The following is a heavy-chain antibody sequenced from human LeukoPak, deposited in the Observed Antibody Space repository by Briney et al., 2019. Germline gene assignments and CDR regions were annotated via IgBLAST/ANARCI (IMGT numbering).Heavy chain of an antibody. CDR3: AKAYGYYYYYGMDV. CDR2: ISYDGSNK. V-gene: IGHV3-30-3*01. Sequence: GGSLRLSCAASGFTFSSYAMHWVRQAPGKGLEWVAVISYDGSNKYYADSVKGRFTISRDNSKNTLYLQMNSLRAEDTALYYCAKAYGYYYYYGMDVWGQGTAVTVSS. D-gene: IGHD3-10*01. J-gene: IGHJ6*02. CDR1: GFTFSSYA.